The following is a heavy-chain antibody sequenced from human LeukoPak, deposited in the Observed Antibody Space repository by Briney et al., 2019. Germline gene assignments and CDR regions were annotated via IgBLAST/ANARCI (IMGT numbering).Heavy chain of an antibody. V-gene: IGHV4-34*01. CDR2: INHSGST. CDR3: ARVRITMVRGVIVKSFDP. CDR1: GGSFSGYY. Sequence: PSETLSLTCAVYGGSFSGYYWSWIRQPPGKGLEWIGEINHSGSTNYNPSLKSRVTISVDTSKNQFSLNLSSVTAADTAVYYCARVRITMVRGVIVKSFDPWGQGTLVTVSS. D-gene: IGHD3-10*01. J-gene: IGHJ5*02.